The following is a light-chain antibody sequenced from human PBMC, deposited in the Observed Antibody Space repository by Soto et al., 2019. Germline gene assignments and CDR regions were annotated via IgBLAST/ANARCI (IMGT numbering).Light chain of an antibody. J-gene: IGLJ2*01. CDR3: QSYDSSLSGVV. CDR1: SSNIGAGYD. CDR2: GNS. V-gene: IGLV1-40*01. Sequence: QSVLTQPPSVSGAPGQMVTLSCTGSSSNIGAGYDVHGYRQLPGTAPKLLIYGNSNRPSGVPDRFSGSKSGTSASLAITGLQAKDEADYYCQSYDSSLSGVVFGGGTKLTVL.